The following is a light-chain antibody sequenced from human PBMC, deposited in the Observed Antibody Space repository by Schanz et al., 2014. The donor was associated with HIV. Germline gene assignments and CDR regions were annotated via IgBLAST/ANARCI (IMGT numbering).Light chain of an antibody. CDR2: GAS. J-gene: IGKJ1*01. CDR1: QTVSSSS. CDR3: QHYVKSPQT. V-gene: IGKV3-20*01. Sequence: EIVLTQSPDTLSLSPGERATLSCRASQTVSSSSLAWYQQKPGQSPRLLIYGASTRATGIPDRFSGSGSGTDFTLSISRLEPEDFAVYYCQHYVKSPQTFGQGTKVEIK.